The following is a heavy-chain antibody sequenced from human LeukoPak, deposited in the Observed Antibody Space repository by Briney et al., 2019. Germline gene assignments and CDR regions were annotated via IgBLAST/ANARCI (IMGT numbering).Heavy chain of an antibody. CDR2: ISSGGSTI. Sequence: GRSLRLSCAASGFTFSSHSMSWVRQAPGKGLEWVSYISSGGSTIYYADSVKGRFTISRDNAKNSLYLQMTSLRDEDTAVYYCARDSSGWKYYFDYWGQGTLVTVSS. J-gene: IGHJ4*02. CDR1: GFTFSSHS. D-gene: IGHD6-19*01. CDR3: ARDSSGWKYYFDY. V-gene: IGHV3-48*02.